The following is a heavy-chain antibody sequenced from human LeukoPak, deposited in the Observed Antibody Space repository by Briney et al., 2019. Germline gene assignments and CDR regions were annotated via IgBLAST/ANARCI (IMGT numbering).Heavy chain of an antibody. CDR3: ATLTWIQLWLLDY. Sequence: GGSLRLSCAASGFTVSSDYMTWVRQAPGKGLEWVSMIYAGGGTYYADSVKGRFTISRDNSKNTLYLHMNSLRAEDTAVYYCATLTWIQLWLLDYWGQGTLVTVSS. CDR2: IYAGGGT. J-gene: IGHJ4*02. V-gene: IGHV3-66*01. CDR1: GFTVSSDY. D-gene: IGHD5-18*01.